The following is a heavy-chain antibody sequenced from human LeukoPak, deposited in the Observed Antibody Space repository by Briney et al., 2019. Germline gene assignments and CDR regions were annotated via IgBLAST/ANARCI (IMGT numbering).Heavy chain of an antibody. V-gene: IGHV3-21*01. CDR1: GFTFSSYH. CDR3: VREGFYFFDF. CDR2: IGSSGSYI. J-gene: IGHJ4*01. Sequence: SGGSLRLSCEVSGFTFSSYHMNWVRQAPGKGLEWVSSIGSSGSYIYYADSLTGRFTISRDNAKNSLYLQMNSLRAEDSATYYCVREGFYFFDFWGQGTLVTVSS.